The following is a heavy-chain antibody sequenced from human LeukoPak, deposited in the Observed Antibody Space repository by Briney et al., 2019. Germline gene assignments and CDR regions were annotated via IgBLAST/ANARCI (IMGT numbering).Heavy chain of an antibody. Sequence: GGSLRLSCEASGFTLSYYSMTWVRQAPGKGLEWVSYISGSSSTKYYADSVKGRFTISRDNGRNSLYLQMNSLRVDDTAVYYCARDRDPGFDFWGQGTLVTVSS. J-gene: IGHJ4*02. CDR3: ARDRDPGFDF. CDR1: GFTLSYYS. D-gene: IGHD2-21*02. CDR2: ISGSSSTK. V-gene: IGHV3-48*01.